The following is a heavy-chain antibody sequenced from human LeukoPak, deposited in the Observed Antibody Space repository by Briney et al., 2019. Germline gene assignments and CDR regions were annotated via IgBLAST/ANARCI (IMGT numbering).Heavy chain of an antibody. Sequence: GASVKVSCKASGGTFSSYAISWVRQAPGQGLEWMGGIIPIFGTANYAQKFQGRVTITADKSTSTAYMELSSLRSEDTAVYYCARGGSSGYYYYYYMDVWGQGTMVTVSS. CDR2: IIPIFGTA. CDR3: ARGGSSGYYYYYYMDV. CDR1: GGTFSSYA. J-gene: IGHJ6*03. V-gene: IGHV1-69*06. D-gene: IGHD6-6*01.